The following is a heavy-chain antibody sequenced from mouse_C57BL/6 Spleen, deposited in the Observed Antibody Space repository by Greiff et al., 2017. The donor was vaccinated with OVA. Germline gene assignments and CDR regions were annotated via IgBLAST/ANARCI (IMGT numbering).Heavy chain of an antibody. CDR1: GYTFTSYW. V-gene: IGHV1-69*01. CDR3: ARPLYGYDGGYFDY. D-gene: IGHD2-2*01. CDR2: IDPSDSYT. Sequence: QVQLKQPGAELVMPGASVKLSCKASGYTFTSYWMHWVKQRPGQGLEWIGEIDPSDSYTNYNQKFKGKSTLTVDKSSSTAYMQLSSLTSEDSAVYYCARPLYGYDGGYFDYWGQGTTLTVSS. J-gene: IGHJ2*01.